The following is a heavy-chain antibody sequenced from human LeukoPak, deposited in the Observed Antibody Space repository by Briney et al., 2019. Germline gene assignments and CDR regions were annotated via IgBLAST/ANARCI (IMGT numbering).Heavy chain of an antibody. D-gene: IGHD2-8*01. CDR3: ARATYVNGICYTLY. CDR2: IYPADSET. V-gene: IGHV5-51*01. Sequence: GESLKISCKGSGFIFTGYWIVWVRQMPGKGLEWMGIIYPADSETTYSPSFQGQITISAARSSTTAHLQWSSLKASDTAIYYCARATYVNGICYTLYWGQGSLVTVSS. J-gene: IGHJ4*02. CDR1: GFIFTGYW.